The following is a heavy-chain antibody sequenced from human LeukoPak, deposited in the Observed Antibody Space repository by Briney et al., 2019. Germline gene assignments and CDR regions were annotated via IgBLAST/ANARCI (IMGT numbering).Heavy chain of an antibody. CDR2: IYYSGST. J-gene: IGHJ5*02. Sequence: PSETLSLTCTVSGGSISSSSYYWGWIRQPPGKGLEWIGSIYYSGSTYYNPSRKSRVTISVDTSKNQFSLKLSSVTAADTAVYYCARHIKGYSSSWYWFDPWGQGTLVTVSS. V-gene: IGHV4-39*01. CDR1: GGSISSSSYY. CDR3: ARHIKGYSSSWYWFDP. D-gene: IGHD6-13*01.